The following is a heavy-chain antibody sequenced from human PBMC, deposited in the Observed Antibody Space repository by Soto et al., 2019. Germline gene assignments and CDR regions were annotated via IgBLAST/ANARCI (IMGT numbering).Heavy chain of an antibody. D-gene: IGHD3-22*01. CDR2: ISWNSGSI. CDR3: AKGVGYYDSSGYYSNWFDP. V-gene: IGHV3-9*01. J-gene: IGHJ5*02. CDR1: GFTFDDYA. Sequence: GGSLRLSFAASGFTFDDYAMHWVRQAPGKGLEWVSGISWNSGSIGYADSVKGRFTISRDNAKNSLYLQMNSLRAEDTALYYCAKGVGYYDSSGYYSNWFDPWGQGTLVTVSS.